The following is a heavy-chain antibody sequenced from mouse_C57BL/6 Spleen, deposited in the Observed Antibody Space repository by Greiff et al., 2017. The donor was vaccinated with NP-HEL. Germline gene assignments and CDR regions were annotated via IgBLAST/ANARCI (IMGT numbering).Heavy chain of an antibody. CDR1: GFTFSSYA. Sequence: DVKLVESGGGLVKPGGSLKLSCAASGFTFSSYAMSWVRQTPEKRLEWVATISDGGSYTYYPDNVKGRFTISRDNAKNNLYLQMSHLKSEDTAMYYCARGTGTKVANYFDYWGQGTTLTVSS. J-gene: IGHJ2*01. D-gene: IGHD4-1*01. CDR2: ISDGGSYT. V-gene: IGHV5-4*03. CDR3: ARGTGTKVANYFDY.